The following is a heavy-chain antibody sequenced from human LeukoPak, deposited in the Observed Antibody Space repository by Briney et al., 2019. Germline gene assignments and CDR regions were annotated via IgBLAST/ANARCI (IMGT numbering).Heavy chain of an antibody. CDR3: ARRQGVYYYYGMDV. CDR2: ISSSSSTI. CDR1: GLTSSSYR. J-gene: IGHJ6*02. D-gene: IGHD3-16*01. V-gene: IGHV3-48*01. Sequence: SGGSLRLSCAASGLTSSSYRMNWVGKAQGKGLEWVSYISSSSSTIYYADSVKGRFTISRDNAKNSLYLQMNSLRAEDTAVYYCARRQGVYYYYGMDVWGQGTTVTVSS.